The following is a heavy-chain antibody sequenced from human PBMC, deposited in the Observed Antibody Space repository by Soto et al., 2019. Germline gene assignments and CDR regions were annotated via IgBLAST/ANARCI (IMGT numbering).Heavy chain of an antibody. Sequence: EVQRVESEGGLVQPGGSLRLSCEASGFIFTTSDMSWVRQAPGKGLEWISSITITGDTTHYADSVKGRFTISRDNSRKTLYLQINSLRVADTAVYYCGEGGGGDHGYWGQGTLVAVSS. D-gene: IGHD2-21*02. V-gene: IGHV3-23*04. CDR1: GFIFTTSD. J-gene: IGHJ4*02. CDR2: ITITGDTT. CDR3: GEGGGGDHGY.